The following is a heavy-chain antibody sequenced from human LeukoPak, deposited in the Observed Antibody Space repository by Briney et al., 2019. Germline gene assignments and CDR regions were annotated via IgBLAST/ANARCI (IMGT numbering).Heavy chain of an antibody. J-gene: IGHJ4*02. CDR1: GFTFSSYS. D-gene: IGHD3-10*01. Sequence: PGESLRLSWAASGFTFSSYSMNWVRQPPGEGLDWVGRIASKTDGGATDYAAPVKGRFTISRDDSKNTLNLQMNSLKTEDTAVYYCTTGIRGDWGQGTLVTVSS. CDR3: TTGIRGD. V-gene: IGHV3-15*04. CDR2: IASKTDGGAT.